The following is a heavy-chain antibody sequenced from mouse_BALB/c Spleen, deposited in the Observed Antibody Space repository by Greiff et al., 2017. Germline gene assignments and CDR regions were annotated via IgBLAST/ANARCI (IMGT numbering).Heavy chain of an antibody. J-gene: IGHJ2*01. Sequence: QVQLQQPGAELVRPGASVKLSCKASGYTFTSYWINWVKQRPGQGLEWIGNIYPSDSYTNYNQNFKDKATLTVDKSSSTAYMQLSSPTSEDSAVYYCTRGDYFDYWGQGTTLTVSS. V-gene: IGHV1-69*02. CDR3: TRGDYFDY. CDR2: IYPSDSYT. CDR1: GYTFTSYW.